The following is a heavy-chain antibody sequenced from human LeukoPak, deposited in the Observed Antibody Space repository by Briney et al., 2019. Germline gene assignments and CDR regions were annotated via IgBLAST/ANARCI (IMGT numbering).Heavy chain of an antibody. CDR1: GFTMRNHW. CDR3: VRGESGIQENSFDI. CDR2: IKQDGSEI. Sequence: GGSLRLSCAASGFTMRNHWMSWVRQAPGKGLEWVADIKQDGSEIHYVDSVKGRFTISRDNAKNSLCLQMNSLRVEDAAAYSCVRGESGIQENSFDIWGQGTLVTVSS. D-gene: IGHD3-16*01. J-gene: IGHJ3*02. V-gene: IGHV3-7*03.